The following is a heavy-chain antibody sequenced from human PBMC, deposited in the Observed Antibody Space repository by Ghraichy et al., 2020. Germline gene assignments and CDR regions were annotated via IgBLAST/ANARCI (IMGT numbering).Heavy chain of an antibody. CDR1: GGSISSSSYY. Sequence: SETLSLTCTVSGGSISSSSYYWGWIRQPPGKGLEWIGSIYYSGSTYDNSSLKSRVTISVDTSKNQFSLKVSSVTAADTAVYYCAKHRRNGWHYAFDMWGQGTMVTVSS. D-gene: IGHD1-7*01. CDR3: AKHRRNGWHYAFDM. J-gene: IGHJ3*02. CDR2: IYYSGST. V-gene: IGHV4-39*01.